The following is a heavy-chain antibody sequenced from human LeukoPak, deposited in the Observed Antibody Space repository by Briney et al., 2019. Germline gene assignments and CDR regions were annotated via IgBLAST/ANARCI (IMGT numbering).Heavy chain of an antibody. Sequence: PGGSLRLSCAASGFTFSDYYMSWVRQAPGKGLEWVSGINWNGGSTGYADSVKGRFTISRDNAKNSLYLQMNSLRAEDTALYYCARDSLVVYCGGDCSRAHFDYWGQGTLVTVSS. CDR3: ARDSLVVYCGGDCSRAHFDY. J-gene: IGHJ4*02. D-gene: IGHD2-21*02. V-gene: IGHV3-20*04. CDR2: INWNGGST. CDR1: GFTFSDYY.